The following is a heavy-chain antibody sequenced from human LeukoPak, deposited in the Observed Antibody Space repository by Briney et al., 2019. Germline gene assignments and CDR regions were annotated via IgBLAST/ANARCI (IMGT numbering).Heavy chain of an antibody. CDR1: GFTFSSYA. CDR3: ARGVWSSDY. CDR2: ISYDGSNK. J-gene: IGHJ4*02. D-gene: IGHD2-8*02. Sequence: GGSLRLSCAASGFTFSSYAMHWARQAPGKGLEWVAVISYDGSNKYYADSVKRLFTIFRDNSKNTLYLQMNSMRAEDSAVYYCARGVWSSDYWGQGTLVTVSS. V-gene: IGHV3-30*04.